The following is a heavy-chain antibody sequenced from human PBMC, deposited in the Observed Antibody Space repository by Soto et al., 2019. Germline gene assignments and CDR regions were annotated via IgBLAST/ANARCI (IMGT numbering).Heavy chain of an antibody. CDR1: GGSFSGYY. J-gene: IGHJ4*02. CDR2: INHSGSS. CDR3: ARGISXIVEVHRDAPDKYYFDS. V-gene: IGHV4-34*01. Sequence: TLSLTCAVYGGSFSGYYCSWIRQSPGKGLEWIGEINHSGSSISNPSLKSRVTISVDTSKNQFSLRLRSVTAADTAAYYCARGISXIVEVHRDAPDKYYFDSWSRGTLVTVSS. D-gene: IGHD2-15*01.